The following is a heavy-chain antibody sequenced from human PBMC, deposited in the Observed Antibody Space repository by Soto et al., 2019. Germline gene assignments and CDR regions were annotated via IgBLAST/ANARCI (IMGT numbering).Heavy chain of an antibody. CDR3: ARQAAAGHTAVDV. Sequence: GESLKISCKGSGYSFTSYWIGWVRQMPGKGLEWMGIIYPGDSDTRYSLSSQGQVTISADKSISTAYLQWSSLKASDTAMYYCARQAAAGHTAVDVWGQGTTVTVSS. V-gene: IGHV5-51*01. J-gene: IGHJ6*02. CDR2: IYPGDSDT. D-gene: IGHD6-13*01. CDR1: GYSFTSYW.